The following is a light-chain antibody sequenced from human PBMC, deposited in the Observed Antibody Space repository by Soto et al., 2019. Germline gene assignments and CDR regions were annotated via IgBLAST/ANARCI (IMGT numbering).Light chain of an antibody. V-gene: IGKV1-5*01. J-gene: IGKJ1*01. CDR3: QHYNSEPWT. CDR1: QTIRRW. CDR2: DAF. Sequence: DIEMTQSPSTLSASVGDRLTITCRASQTIRRWLAWYQQRPGKAPKVLIYDAFTLESGVPARFSGSGSETEFTLTISSLQPEDSATYYCQHYNSEPWTFGQGTKVEIK.